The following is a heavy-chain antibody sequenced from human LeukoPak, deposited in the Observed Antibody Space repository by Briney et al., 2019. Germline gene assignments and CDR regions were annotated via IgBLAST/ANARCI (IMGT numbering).Heavy chain of an antibody. CDR3: ASADYGDFDY. CDR2: IYYSGST. D-gene: IGHD4-17*01. Sequence: SETLSLTCTVSGGSISSSSYYWGWIRQPPGKGLEWIGGIYYSGSTYYNPSLKSRVTISVDTSKNQFSLKLSSVTAADTAVYYCASADYGDFDYWGQGTLVTVSS. CDR1: GGSISSSSYY. V-gene: IGHV4-39*01. J-gene: IGHJ4*02.